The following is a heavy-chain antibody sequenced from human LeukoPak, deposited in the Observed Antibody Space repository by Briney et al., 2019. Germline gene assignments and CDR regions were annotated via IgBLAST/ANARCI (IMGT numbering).Heavy chain of an antibody. CDR1: GGTVSSYA. D-gene: IGHD3-3*01. Sequence: GASVKVSCKASGGTVSSYAVSWVRQAPGQGLEWMGGIIPMFGTAHYAQKFQGRVTITADKFTSTAYMELSSLRFEDTAVYYCARIQPRVVLNDDGFDIWGQGTMVTVSS. CDR3: ARIQPRVVLNDDGFDI. V-gene: IGHV1-69*06. CDR2: IIPMFGTA. J-gene: IGHJ3*02.